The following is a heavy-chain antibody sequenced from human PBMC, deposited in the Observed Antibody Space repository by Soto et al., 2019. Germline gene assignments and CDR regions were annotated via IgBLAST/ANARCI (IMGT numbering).Heavy chain of an antibody. V-gene: IGHV3-74*01. CDR1: GFTFSSYW. D-gene: IGHD6-25*01. Sequence: GGSLRLSCAASGFTFSSYWMHWVRQAPGKGLVWVSRINSDGSSTSYADSVKGRFTISRDNAKNTLYLQMNSLRAEDTAVYSCARVDERAAGGMDVWGQGTKVTVYS. CDR2: INSDGSST. J-gene: IGHJ6*02. CDR3: ARVDERAAGGMDV.